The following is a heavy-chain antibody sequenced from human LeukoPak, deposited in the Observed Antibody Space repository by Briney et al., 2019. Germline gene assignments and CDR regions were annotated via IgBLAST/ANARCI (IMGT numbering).Heavy chain of an antibody. V-gene: IGHV4-38-2*01. J-gene: IGHJ4*02. Sequence: SETLSLTCAVSGYSISSGYYWGWVRQPPGKGLEWIGSIYHSGSTYYNPSLRSLVTISLDTSKNQFSLKLSSVTAAATAVYFCARVGPTVTPNDYWGQGTLVTVSS. CDR1: GYSISSGYY. CDR2: IYHSGST. CDR3: ARVGPTVTPNDY. D-gene: IGHD4-17*01.